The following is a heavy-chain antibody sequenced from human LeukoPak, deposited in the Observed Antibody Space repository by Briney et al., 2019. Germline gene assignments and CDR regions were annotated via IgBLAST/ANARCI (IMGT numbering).Heavy chain of an antibody. J-gene: IGHJ4*02. CDR3: ARGGTYYYDSSGVTQLDY. Sequence: GGSLRLSCAASGFTVSSNYMSWVRQAPGKGLEWVPVIYSGGSTYYADSVKGRFTISRDNSRNTLYLQMNSLRAEDTAVYYCARGGTYYYDSSGVTQLDYWGQGTLVTVSS. CDR2: IYSGGST. D-gene: IGHD3-22*01. CDR1: GFTVSSNY. V-gene: IGHV3-66*01.